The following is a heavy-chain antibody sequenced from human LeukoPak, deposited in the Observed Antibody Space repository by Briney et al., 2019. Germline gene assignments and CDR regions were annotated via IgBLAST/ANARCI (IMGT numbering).Heavy chain of an antibody. Sequence: GAPVKVSCKASGGTFSSYAISWVRQAPGQGLEWMGGIIPIFGTANYAQKFQGRVTITADESTSTAYMELSSLRSEDTAVYYCARIYCSSTSCRNYYYYGMDVWGQGTTVTVS. V-gene: IGHV1-69*13. D-gene: IGHD2-2*01. CDR1: GGTFSSYA. CDR2: IIPIFGTA. CDR3: ARIYCSSTSCRNYYYYGMDV. J-gene: IGHJ6*02.